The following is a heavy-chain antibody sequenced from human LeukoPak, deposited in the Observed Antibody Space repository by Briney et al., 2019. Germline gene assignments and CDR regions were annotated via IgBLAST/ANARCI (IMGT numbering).Heavy chain of an antibody. CDR3: ARSYSSSRGTFDY. V-gene: IGHV3-23*01. J-gene: IGHJ4*02. CDR1: GFNFITAA. D-gene: IGHD6-6*01. CDR2: IGSSGGNT. Sequence: GGSLRLSCAASGFNFITAAMTWVRQAPGKGLEWVSLIGSSGGNTYYADSVKGRFTISRDNSRNTVFLQMNSLRAEDTAVYYCARSYSSSRGTFDYWGQGTLVTVSS.